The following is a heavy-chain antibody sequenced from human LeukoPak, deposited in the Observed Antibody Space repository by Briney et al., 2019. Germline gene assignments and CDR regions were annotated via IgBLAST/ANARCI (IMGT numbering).Heavy chain of an antibody. J-gene: IGHJ3*02. D-gene: IGHD1-26*01. Sequence: GGSLRLSCAASGFTFSTYGMSWVRQLPGKGPEWVSGISVSGGSRTYADPVKGRFIISRDNSKNTVYLQMNSLRAEDTAVYYCAREKIVGGVGAFDIWGQGTMVTVSS. CDR2: ISVSGGSR. V-gene: IGHV3-23*01. CDR3: AREKIVGGVGAFDI. CDR1: GFTFSTYG.